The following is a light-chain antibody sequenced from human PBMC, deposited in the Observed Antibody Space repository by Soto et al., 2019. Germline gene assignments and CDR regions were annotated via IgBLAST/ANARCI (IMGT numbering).Light chain of an antibody. J-gene: IGKJ1*01. V-gene: IGKV4-1*01. Sequence: DIVMTQSPDSLAVSLGERATINCKSSQSVLYSSNNKNYLAWYQQKPGQPPKLLIYWASTRESGVPDRFSGSGSGTDFTLTISSLQADDVAVYHCQQYYSTSWTFGQGTKVEIK. CDR2: WAS. CDR1: QSVLYSSNNKNY. CDR3: QQYYSTSWT.